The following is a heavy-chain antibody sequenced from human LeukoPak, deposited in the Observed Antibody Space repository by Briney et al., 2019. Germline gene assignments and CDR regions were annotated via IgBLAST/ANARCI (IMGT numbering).Heavy chain of an antibody. CDR1: GFTFSDYY. V-gene: IGHV3-23*01. CDR2: ISGTGGST. CDR3: ANTYYYDSSGYYPFDY. Sequence: GGSLRLSCAASGFTFSDYYMSWIRQAPGKGLEWVSVISGTGGSTYYADSVKGRFTISRDNSKNTLYLQMNNLRAEDTAVYYCANTYYYDSSGYYPFDYWGQGTLVTVSS. J-gene: IGHJ4*02. D-gene: IGHD3-22*01.